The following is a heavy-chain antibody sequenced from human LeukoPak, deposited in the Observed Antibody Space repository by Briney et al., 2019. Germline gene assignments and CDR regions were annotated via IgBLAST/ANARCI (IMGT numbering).Heavy chain of an antibody. CDR1: GFTFSSYS. D-gene: IGHD3-22*01. CDR2: ISSSTSYI. Sequence: GGSLRLSCAASGFTFSSYSMNWIRQAPGKGLEWVSSISSSTSYIYYADSVKGRFTISKDNAKNSLYLQMNSLRAEDTAVYYCAKGKEYYDSSGYYPHLWGYFDYWGQGTLVTVSS. V-gene: IGHV3-21*01. J-gene: IGHJ4*02. CDR3: AKGKEYYDSSGYYPHLWGYFDY.